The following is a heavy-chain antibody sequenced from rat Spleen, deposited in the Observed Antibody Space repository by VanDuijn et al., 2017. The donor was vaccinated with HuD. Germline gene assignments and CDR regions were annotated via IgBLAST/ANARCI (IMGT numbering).Heavy chain of an antibody. CDR3: ARHDRGTHGCFDY. D-gene: IGHD4-3*01. V-gene: IGHV5-25*01. Sequence: EVQLVESGGGLVQPGRSMKLTCAASGFTFSNYYMAWVRQAPTKGLEWVASISTGGGNTYYRGSVKGRFTTSRDNAKSTLYLQMESLRSEDTATDFCARHDRGTHGCFDYWGQGVMVTVSS. CDR1: GFTFSNYY. CDR2: ISTGGGNT. J-gene: IGHJ2*01.